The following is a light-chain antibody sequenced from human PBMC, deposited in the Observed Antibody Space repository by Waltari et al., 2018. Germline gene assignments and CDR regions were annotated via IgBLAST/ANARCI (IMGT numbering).Light chain of an antibody. J-gene: IGKJ1*01. V-gene: IGKV4-1*01. CDR1: QSVISSFNNKNY. CDR2: WAS. CDR3: QQYSATPPT. Sequence: DIVMTQSPDSLAVSLGARATINCKSSQSVISSFNNKNYLTWVQQKAGEPPKLLIYWASTRESGVPDRFSGSGSGTDFTLTISGLQAEDVAVYYCQQYSATPPTFGQGTKVEIK.